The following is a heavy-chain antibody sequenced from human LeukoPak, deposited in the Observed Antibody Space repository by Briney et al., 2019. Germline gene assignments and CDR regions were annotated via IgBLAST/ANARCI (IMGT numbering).Heavy chain of an antibody. CDR1: GLTFSRYA. D-gene: IGHD1-26*01. CDR2: INDNGGRT. V-gene: IGHV3-64D*09. J-gene: IGHJ4*02. Sequence: GGSLRLSCSASGLTFSRYAMHWVRQAPGKGLEYVSGINDNGGRTHYGDSVKGRFSISRDNSKNTLHLQMSTLRAEDTALYYCVKDVGGSYAFDYWGQGILVTVAS. CDR3: VKDVGGSYAFDY.